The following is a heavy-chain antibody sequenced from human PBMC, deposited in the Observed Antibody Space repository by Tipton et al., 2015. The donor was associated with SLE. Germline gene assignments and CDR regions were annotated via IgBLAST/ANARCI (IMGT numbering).Heavy chain of an antibody. V-gene: IGHV4-59*01. J-gene: IGHJ4*02. Sequence: TLSLTCTVSGGSISNYYWSWIRQPPGKGLEWIGYIYYSGSTNYNPSLKSRVTMSVDTSKNQLSLKLSSVTAADTAVYYCAREGGKQWLVHDYWGQGTLVTVSS. D-gene: IGHD6-19*01. CDR3: AREGGKQWLVHDY. CDR2: IYYSGST. CDR1: GGSISNYY.